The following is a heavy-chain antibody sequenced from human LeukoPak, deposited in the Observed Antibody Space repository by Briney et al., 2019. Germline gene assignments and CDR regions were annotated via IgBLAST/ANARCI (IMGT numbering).Heavy chain of an antibody. J-gene: IGHJ3*02. CDR1: GYSFSSYG. D-gene: IGHD3-22*01. CDR3: ARDSPEDFYDSSGSYDFDI. CDR2: ISAYNDNT. V-gene: IGHV1-18*01. Sequence: ASVKVSCKASGYSFSSYGISWVRQAPGQGLEWMGWISAYNDNTKFAQNFQGRVTMTTDTPTSTAYMELRSLRSDDTAVYYCARDSPEDFYDSSGSYDFDIWGQGTMVTVSS.